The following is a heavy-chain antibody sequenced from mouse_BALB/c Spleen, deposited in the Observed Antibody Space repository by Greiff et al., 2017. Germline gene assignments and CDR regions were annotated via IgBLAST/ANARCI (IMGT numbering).Heavy chain of an antibody. CDR1: GYTFTSYW. CDR2: INPSNGRT. Sequence: QVQLQQPGAELVKPGASVKLSCKASGYTFTSYWMHWVKQRPGQGLEWIGEINPSNGRTNYNEKFKSKATLTVDKSSSTAYMQLSSLTSEDSAVYYCARNDGSTFDYWGQGTTLTVSS. V-gene: IGHV1S81*02. J-gene: IGHJ2*01. CDR3: ARNDGSTFDY. D-gene: IGHD1-1*01.